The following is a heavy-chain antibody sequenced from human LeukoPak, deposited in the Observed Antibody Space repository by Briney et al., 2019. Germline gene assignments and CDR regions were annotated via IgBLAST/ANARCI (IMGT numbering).Heavy chain of an antibody. CDR2: INPNSGGT. Sequence: ASVKVSCKASGYTFTGYYMHWVRQAPGQGLEWMGWINPNSGGTNYAQKFQGRVTMTRDTSISTAYMELSRLRSDDTAVYYCARLRPHVFSGLSLHHHMDVWGKGTTVTVSS. CDR1: GYTFTGYY. CDR3: ARLRPHVFSGLSLHHHMDV. V-gene: IGHV1-2*02. D-gene: IGHD3-16*01. J-gene: IGHJ6*03.